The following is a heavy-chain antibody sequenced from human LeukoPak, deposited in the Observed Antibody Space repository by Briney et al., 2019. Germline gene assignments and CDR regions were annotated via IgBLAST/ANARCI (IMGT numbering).Heavy chain of an antibody. V-gene: IGHV1-24*01. CDR1: GYTLTELS. Sequence: ASVKVSCKVSGYTLTELSMHWVRQAPGKGLEWMGGFDPEDGETIYAQKFQGRVTMIEDTSTDTAYMELSSLRSEDTAVYYCARDLGPNWFDPWGQGTLVTVSS. J-gene: IGHJ5*02. CDR2: FDPEDGET. CDR3: ARDLGPNWFDP.